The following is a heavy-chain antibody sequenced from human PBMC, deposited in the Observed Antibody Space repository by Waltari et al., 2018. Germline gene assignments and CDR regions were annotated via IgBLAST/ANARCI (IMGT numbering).Heavy chain of an antibody. D-gene: IGHD3-10*01. CDR2: IYYSGGT. V-gene: IGHV4-39*07. J-gene: IGHJ5*02. CDR1: GGSISSSSYY. Sequence: QLQLQESGPGLVKPSETLSLTCTVSGGSISSSSYYWGWIRQPPGKGLEWIGSIYYSGGTYYNPSLKSRDTISVDTSKNQFSLKLSSVTAADTAVYYCARDRGEANWFDPWGQGTLVTVSS. CDR3: ARDRGEANWFDP.